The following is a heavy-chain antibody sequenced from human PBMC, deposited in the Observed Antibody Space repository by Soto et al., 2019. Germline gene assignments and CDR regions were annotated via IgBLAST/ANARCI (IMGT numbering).Heavy chain of an antibody. CDR3: ARDVRSHDYGNYYYGMDV. D-gene: IGHD4-17*01. V-gene: IGHV1-18*01. Sequence: QVQLVQSGAEVNKPGASVKVSCKASGYTFTSYGISWVRQAPGQGLEWMGWFSIYNGNTNYAQKLQGRVTMTTDTSTSTAYMELRSLRSDVTALYYWARDVRSHDYGNYYYGMDVWGQGTTVTVSS. CDR1: GYTFTSYG. J-gene: IGHJ6*02. CDR2: FSIYNGNT.